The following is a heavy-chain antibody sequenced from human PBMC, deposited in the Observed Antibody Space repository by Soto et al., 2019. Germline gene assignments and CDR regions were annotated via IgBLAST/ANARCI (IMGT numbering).Heavy chain of an antibody. V-gene: IGHV3-64D*06. D-gene: IGHD3-9*01. CDR2: ISSDGDIT. CDR1: GFTFSEYS. Sequence: GGSLRLSCSASGFTFSEYSMHWVRQAPGKGLQYVSTISSDGDITYYADSVKGRFTISRDNSKNTLYLQMNSLRPDDTAVYYCVKVSTFYDILTGYYSTNFFDPWGQGTLVTVSS. CDR3: VKVSTFYDILTGYYSTNFFDP. J-gene: IGHJ5*02.